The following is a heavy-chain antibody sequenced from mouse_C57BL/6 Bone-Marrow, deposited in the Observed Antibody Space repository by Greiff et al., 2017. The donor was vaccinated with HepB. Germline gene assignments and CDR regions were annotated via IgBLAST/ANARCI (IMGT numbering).Heavy chain of an antibody. CDR2: ISSGSSTI. J-gene: IGHJ4*01. V-gene: IGHV5-17*01. CDR3: AKTLAYYYVMDY. D-gene: IGHD6-1*01. Sequence: EVQLQESGGGLVKPGGSLKLSCAASGFTFSEYGMHWVRQAPEKGLEWVAYISSGSSTIYYADTVKGRFTIPRDNAKNTLFQQMTSRRSEDTAMYYGAKTLAYYYVMDYGVKEPQSPSPQ. CDR1: GFTFSEYG.